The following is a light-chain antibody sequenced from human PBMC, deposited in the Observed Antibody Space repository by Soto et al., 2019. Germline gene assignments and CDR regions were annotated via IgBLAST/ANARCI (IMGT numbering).Light chain of an antibody. J-gene: IGKJ1*01. V-gene: IGKV1-39*01. CDR3: QQSFNTPWT. Sequence: DIQMTQSPSSVSASVGDRVTITCRASQSIGGYLNWYQQKPGKAPNLLIYAASNLHSGAPSRFSGSGSGTHFTLTINSLQPEDFATYYCQQSFNTPWTFGQGTKVDIK. CDR1: QSIGGY. CDR2: AAS.